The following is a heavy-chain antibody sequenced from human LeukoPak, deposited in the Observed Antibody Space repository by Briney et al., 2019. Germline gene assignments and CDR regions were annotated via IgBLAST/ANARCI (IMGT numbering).Heavy chain of an antibody. J-gene: IGHJ3*02. V-gene: IGHV1-2*02. CDR3: ARDQGSHYDILTGRDAFDI. CDR1: GYTFTGYY. Sequence: ASVKVSCKASGYTFTGYYMHWVRQAPGQGLEWMGWINPNSGGTNYAQKFQGRVTMTRDTSISTAYMELSRLRSDDTAVYYCARDQGSHYDILTGRDAFDIWGQGTMVTVSS. CDR2: INPNSGGT. D-gene: IGHD3-9*01.